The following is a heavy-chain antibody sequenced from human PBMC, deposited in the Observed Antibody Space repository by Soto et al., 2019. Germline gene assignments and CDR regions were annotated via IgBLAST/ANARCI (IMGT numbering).Heavy chain of an antibody. CDR1: GFTFSSYG. J-gene: IGHJ5*02. D-gene: IGHD3-16*01. CDR2: ISYDGSNK. V-gene: IGHV3-30*18. Sequence: QVQLVESGGGVVQPGRSLRLSCAASGFTFSSYGMHWVRQAPGKGLEWVAVISYDGSNKYYADSVKGRLTISRDNSKNTLYLQMNSLRAEDTAVYYCAKMGPGWFDPWGQGTLVTVSS. CDR3: AKMGPGWFDP.